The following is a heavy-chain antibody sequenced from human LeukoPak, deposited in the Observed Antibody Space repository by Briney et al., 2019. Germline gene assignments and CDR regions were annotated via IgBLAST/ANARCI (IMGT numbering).Heavy chain of an antibody. CDR2: IYSGGST. CDR3: ARDLGYQEIDY. Sequence: PGGSLRLSCAASGFTVSSNYMSWGRQAPGKGLEWVSVIYSGGSTYYADSVKGRFTISRDNSKNTLYLQMNSLRAEDTAVYYCARDLGYQEIDYWGQGTLVTVSS. CDR1: GFTVSSNY. J-gene: IGHJ4*02. V-gene: IGHV3-66*01. D-gene: IGHD5-12*01.